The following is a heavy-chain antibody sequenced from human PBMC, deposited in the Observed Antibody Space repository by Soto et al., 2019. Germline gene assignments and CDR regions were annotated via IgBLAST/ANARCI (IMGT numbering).Heavy chain of an antibody. Sequence: QVQLQESGPGLVKPSETLSLTCTVSGGSVSSGSYYWSWIRQSPGKGLEWIGYIYYSGSTNYNPSLKSRVTISVDTSKNQFSLKLSSVTAADTAVYYCARSTTVTRTNWFDPWGQGTLVTVSS. CDR1: GGSVSSGSYY. V-gene: IGHV4-61*01. CDR3: ARSTTVTRTNWFDP. D-gene: IGHD4-17*01. J-gene: IGHJ5*02. CDR2: IYYSGST.